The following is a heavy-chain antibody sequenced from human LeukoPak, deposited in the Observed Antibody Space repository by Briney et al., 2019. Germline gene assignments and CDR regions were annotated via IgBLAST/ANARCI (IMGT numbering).Heavy chain of an antibody. V-gene: IGHV4-61*10. CDR1: GGSIGSGSYY. CDR3: VRGVGGEYFYFDR. CDR2: IYHSGAA. J-gene: IGHJ4*02. D-gene: IGHD1-26*01. Sequence: SETLSLTCTVSGGSIGSGSYYWSWIRQPAGKGLEWVGYIYHSGAAYHNPSLKSRLALSVDTSNNQFSLRLRSVTAADTAVYYCVRGVGGEYFYFDRWGQGALVTVSA.